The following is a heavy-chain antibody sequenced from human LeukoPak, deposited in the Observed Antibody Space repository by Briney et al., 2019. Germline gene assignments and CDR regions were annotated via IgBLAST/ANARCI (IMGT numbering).Heavy chain of an antibody. D-gene: IGHD6-13*01. V-gene: IGHV3-23*01. CDR1: GFTFSSYA. CDR3: ARGAAAGSYYFDY. J-gene: IGHJ4*02. CDR2: ISGSGGST. Sequence: GGSLRLSCAASGFTFSSYAMSWVRQAPGKGLEWVSAISGSGGSTYYADSVKGRFTISRDNAKNSLYLQMNSLRAEDTAVYYCARGAAAGSYYFDYWGQGTLVTVSS.